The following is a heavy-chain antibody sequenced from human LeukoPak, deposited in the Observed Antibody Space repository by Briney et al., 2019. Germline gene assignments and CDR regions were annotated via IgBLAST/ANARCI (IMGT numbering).Heavy chain of an antibody. Sequence: SETLSLTCSVSGGSISDTDHYWGWIRQPPGKGLEWIASIDYRGKIYQKPSLKSRVTISMDTSKSHFSLQLSSVTAADTTVYYCASSSQEYYDILTGFHDWGQGTLVVVSS. D-gene: IGHD3-9*01. CDR3: ASSSQEYYDILTGFHD. CDR2: IDYRGKI. CDR1: GGSISDTDHY. J-gene: IGHJ1*01. V-gene: IGHV4-39*07.